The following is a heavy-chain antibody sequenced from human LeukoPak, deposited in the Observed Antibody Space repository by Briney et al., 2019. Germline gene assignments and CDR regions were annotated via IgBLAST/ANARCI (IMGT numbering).Heavy chain of an antibody. CDR2: ISYDGSNK. V-gene: IGHV3-30*04. D-gene: IGHD6-19*01. CDR1: GFTFSSYA. J-gene: IGHJ5*02. CDR3: ARALSSGWYGNWFDP. Sequence: GGSLRLSCAASGFTFSSYAMHWVRQAPGKGLEWVAVISYDGSNKYYADSVKGRFTISRDNSKNTLYLQMNSLRAEDTAVYYCARALSSGWYGNWFDPWGQGTLVTVSS.